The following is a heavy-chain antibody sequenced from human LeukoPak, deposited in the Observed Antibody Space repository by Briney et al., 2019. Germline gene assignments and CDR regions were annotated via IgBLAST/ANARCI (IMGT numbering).Heavy chain of an antibody. CDR2: IYYSGST. V-gene: IGHV4-59*01. CDR1: GGSISSYH. J-gene: IGHJ4*02. CDR3: VRGSGWYYY. Sequence: SETLSLTCTVSGGSISSYHWSWIRQPPGKGLEWIGYIYYSGSTSYNPSLKSRVTISVDTSKNQFSLKLSSVTAADTAVYYCVRGSGWYYYWGQGTLVTVSS. D-gene: IGHD6-19*01.